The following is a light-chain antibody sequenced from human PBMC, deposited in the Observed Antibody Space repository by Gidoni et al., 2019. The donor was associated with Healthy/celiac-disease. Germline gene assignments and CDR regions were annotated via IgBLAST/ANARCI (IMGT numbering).Light chain of an antibody. V-gene: IGKV3-11*01. CDR3: QQRSNWPGT. CDR1: QSVSSY. Sequence: EIVLTQSPATLSLSPGERATLSCRASQSVSSYLAWYHQKPGQAPRLLIYAASNRATGIPARFSGSGSGTDFTLTISSLQPEDFAVYYCQQRSNWPGTFGQGTKVDIK. J-gene: IGKJ1*01. CDR2: AAS.